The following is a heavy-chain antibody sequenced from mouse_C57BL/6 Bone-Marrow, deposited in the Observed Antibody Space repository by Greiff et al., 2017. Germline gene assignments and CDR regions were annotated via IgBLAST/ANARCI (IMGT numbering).Heavy chain of an antibody. J-gene: IGHJ4*01. D-gene: IGHD2-1*01. CDR3: ARKSYGNYPYAMDY. Sequence: VMLVESGAELARPGASVKLSCKASGYTFTSYGISWVKQRTGQGLEWIGEIYPRSGNTYYNEKFKGKATLTADKSSSTAYMELRSLTSEDSAVYFCARKSYGNYPYAMDYWGQGTSVTVSS. V-gene: IGHV1-81*01. CDR1: GYTFTSYG. CDR2: IYPRSGNT.